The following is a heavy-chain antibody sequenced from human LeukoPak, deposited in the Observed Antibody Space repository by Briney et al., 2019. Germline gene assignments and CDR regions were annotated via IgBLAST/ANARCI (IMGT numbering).Heavy chain of an antibody. CDR3: ARRYLGYCSGDSCPLNYYGMDV. CDR2: IYYSGST. D-gene: IGHD2-15*01. V-gene: IGHV4-39*01. CDR1: GGSISSSNYY. J-gene: IGHJ6*02. Sequence: SETLSLTCTVSGGSISSSNYYWGWIRQPPGKGLEWIGSIYYSGSTYYNPSLKSRVTISVDTSKNQFSLKLSSVTAAETAVYFCARRYLGYCSGDSCPLNYYGMDVWGQGTTVTVSS.